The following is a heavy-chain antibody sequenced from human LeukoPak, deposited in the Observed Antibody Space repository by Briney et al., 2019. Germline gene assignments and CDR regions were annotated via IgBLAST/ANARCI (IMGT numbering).Heavy chain of an antibody. CDR3: ARQRAPALIDY. CDR2: IHYTGST. V-gene: IGHV4-59*08. J-gene: IGHJ4*02. Sequence: ASETLSLTCNVSNGSITSYYWGWIRQPPGKGLEFIGYIHYTGSTYYNPSLKSRVTISVDTSKNQFSLKLSSVTAADTAVYYCARQRAPALIDYWGQGTLVTVSS. CDR1: NGSITSYY. D-gene: IGHD1-26*01.